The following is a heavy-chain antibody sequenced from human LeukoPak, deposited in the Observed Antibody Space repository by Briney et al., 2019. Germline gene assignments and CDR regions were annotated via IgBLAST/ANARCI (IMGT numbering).Heavy chain of an antibody. V-gene: IGHV3-23*01. D-gene: IGHD6-19*01. J-gene: IGHJ6*03. CDR3: AKGLKVVAGSGPVDYYYYMDV. CDR1: GFTFSNYG. CDR2: ISGSGGST. Sequence: PGGSLRLSCAASGFTFSNYGMSWVRQAPGKGLEWVSAISGSGGSTYNADSVKGRFTISRDNFKNTLYLQMNSLRAEDTAVYYCAKGLKVVAGSGPVDYYYYMDVWGKGTTVTISS.